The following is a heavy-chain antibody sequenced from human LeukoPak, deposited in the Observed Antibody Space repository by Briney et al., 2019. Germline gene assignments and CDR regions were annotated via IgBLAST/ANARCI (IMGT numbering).Heavy chain of an antibody. J-gene: IGHJ3*02. D-gene: IGHD7-27*01. CDR2: ISWNSGSI. Sequence: PGRSLRLSCAASGFTFDDYAMHWVRQAPGKGLEWVSGISWNSGSIGYADSVKGRFTISRDNAKNSLYLQMNSLRAEDTALYYCAKAGDRGAFDIWGQGTMVTVSS. V-gene: IGHV3-9*01. CDR3: AKAGDRGAFDI. CDR1: GFTFDDYA.